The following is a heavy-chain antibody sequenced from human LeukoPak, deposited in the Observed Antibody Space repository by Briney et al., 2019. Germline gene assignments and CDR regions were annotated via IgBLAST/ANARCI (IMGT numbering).Heavy chain of an antibody. CDR2: IYHSGST. Sequence: SETLSLTCTVSGYSISSGYYWGWIRQPPGKGLEWIGSIYHSGSTYYNPSLKSRVTISVDTSKNQFSLKLSSVTAADTAVYYCARGRARFDYWGQGTLVTVSS. J-gene: IGHJ4*02. CDR1: GYSISSGYY. V-gene: IGHV4-38-2*02. CDR3: ARGRARFDY.